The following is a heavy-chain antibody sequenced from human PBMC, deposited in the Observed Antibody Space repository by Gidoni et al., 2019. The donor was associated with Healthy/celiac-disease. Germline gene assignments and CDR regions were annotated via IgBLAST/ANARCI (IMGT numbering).Heavy chain of an antibody. D-gene: IGHD2-2*02. CDR3: ARLPCSSTSCYTNYYYGMDV. V-gene: IGHV1-69*01. Sequence: IIPIFGTANYAQKFQGRVTITADESTSTAYMELSSLRSEDTAVYYCARLPCSSTSCYTNYYYGMDVWGQGTTVTVSS. CDR2: IIPIFGTA. J-gene: IGHJ6*02.